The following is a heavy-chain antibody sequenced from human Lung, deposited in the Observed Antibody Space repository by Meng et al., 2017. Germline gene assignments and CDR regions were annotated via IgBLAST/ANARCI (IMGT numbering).Heavy chain of an antibody. CDR2: VNPNHGGT. J-gene: IGHJ4*02. CDR1: GYTFTGSY. CDR3: ASYCRGTSCATY. Sequence: VQLVQLGAEVTKPGASVKVSCKASGYTFTGSYMHWVRQAPGQGIEWMGRVNPNHGGTNYAQKFQGRVTMTRDTSISTAYLELSRLTSDDTAVYYCASYCRGTSCATYWGQGSLVTVSS. D-gene: IGHD2-15*01. V-gene: IGHV1-2*06.